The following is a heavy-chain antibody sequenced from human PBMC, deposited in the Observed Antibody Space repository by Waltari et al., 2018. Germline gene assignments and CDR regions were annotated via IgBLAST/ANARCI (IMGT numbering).Heavy chain of an antibody. CDR1: GGSISSSSYY. CDR3: ARDRHPANWFDP. Sequence: QLQLQESGPGLVKPSETLSLTCTVSGGSISSSSYYWGWIRQPPGKGLEWIGSIYYSGSTYYNPSLKSRVTISVDTSKNQFSLKLSSVTAADTAVYYSARDRHPANWFDPWGQGTLVTVSS. J-gene: IGHJ5*02. CDR2: IYYSGST. V-gene: IGHV4-39*07.